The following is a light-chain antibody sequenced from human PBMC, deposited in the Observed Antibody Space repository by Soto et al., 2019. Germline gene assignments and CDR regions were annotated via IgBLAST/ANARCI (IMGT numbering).Light chain of an antibody. J-gene: IGKJ2*01. CDR3: HQYDNAPQT. CDR2: DAS. CDR1: QSASSY. V-gene: IGKV3-11*01. Sequence: EIVLTQSPATLSLSPGERATLSCRASQSASSYLAWYQQKPGQAPRLLIYDASNRATGIPARFSGSGSGTDFTLTISRLEPEDFAVYYCHQYDNAPQTYGQGTKVDIK.